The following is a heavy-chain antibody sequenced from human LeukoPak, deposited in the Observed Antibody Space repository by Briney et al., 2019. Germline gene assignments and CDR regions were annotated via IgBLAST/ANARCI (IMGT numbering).Heavy chain of an antibody. CDR3: ARRATSSSSPFDY. CDR2: IYYSGST. D-gene: IGHD6-6*01. CDR1: GGSISSYY. Sequence: SETLSLTCSASGGSISSYYWSWIRQPPGKGLEWIGYIYYSGSTNYNPSLKSRVTIPVDTSKNQFSLKLSSVTAADTAVYYCARRATSSSSPFDYWGQGTLVTVSS. J-gene: IGHJ4*02. V-gene: IGHV4-59*08.